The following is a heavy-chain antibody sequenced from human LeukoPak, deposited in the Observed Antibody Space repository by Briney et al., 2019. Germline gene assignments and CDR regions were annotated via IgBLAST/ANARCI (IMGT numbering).Heavy chain of an antibody. CDR3: ARVLVVTASRWFDP. J-gene: IGHJ5*02. CDR1: GGSISSGGYY. CDR2: IYYSGST. D-gene: IGHD2-21*02. V-gene: IGHV4-31*03. Sequence: SQTLSLTCTVSGGSISSGGYYWSWIRQHPGKGLEWIGYIYYSGSTYYNPSLKSRATISVDTSKNQFSLKLSSVTAADTAVYYCARVLVVTASRWFDPWGQGTLVTVSS.